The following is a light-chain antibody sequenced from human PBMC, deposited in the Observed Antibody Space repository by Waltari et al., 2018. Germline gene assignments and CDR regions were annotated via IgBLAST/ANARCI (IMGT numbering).Light chain of an antibody. V-gene: IGKV1-39*01. CDR1: QSIITY. CDR2: AAS. CDR3: QQSYSPLT. J-gene: IGKJ4*01. Sequence: DFQMTQSPSSLSASVGDRVTITCRASQSIITYLNCYQQKPGKAPNLLIYAASSLQSGVPSRFSGSGSGTDFTLTISSLQPEDFATYYCQQSYSPLTFGGGTKVEIK.